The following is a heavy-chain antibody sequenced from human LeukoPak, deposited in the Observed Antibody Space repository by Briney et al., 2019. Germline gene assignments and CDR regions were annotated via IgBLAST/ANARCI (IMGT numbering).Heavy chain of an antibody. CDR3: AKRQQLGSKSFQH. V-gene: IGHV3-23*01. Sequence: GGSLRLSCAAPGFTFSSYAMSWVRQAPGKGLEWVSAISGSGGSTYYADSVKGRFTISRDNSKNTLYLQMNSLRAEDTAVYYCAKRQQLGSKSFQHWGQGTLVTVSS. D-gene: IGHD6-13*01. J-gene: IGHJ1*01. CDR2: ISGSGGST. CDR1: GFTFSSYA.